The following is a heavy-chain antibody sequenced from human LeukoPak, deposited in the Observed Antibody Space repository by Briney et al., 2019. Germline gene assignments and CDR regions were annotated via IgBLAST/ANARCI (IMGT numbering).Heavy chain of an antibody. V-gene: IGHV3-23*01. J-gene: IGHJ2*01. CDR3: AKEPDYYYDSSAWYFDL. D-gene: IGHD3-22*01. Sequence: PGGSLRLSCAASGFTFSSYAMSWVRQAPGKGPEWVSAISGSGGSTYYADSVKGRFTISRDNSKNTLYLQMNSLRAEDTAVYYCAKEPDYYYDSSAWYFDLWGRGTLVTVSS. CDR2: ISGSGGST. CDR1: GFTFSSYA.